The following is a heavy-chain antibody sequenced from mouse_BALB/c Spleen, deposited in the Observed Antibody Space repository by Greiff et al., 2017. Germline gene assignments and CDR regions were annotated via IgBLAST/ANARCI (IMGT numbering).Heavy chain of an antibody. D-gene: IGHD2-3*01. V-gene: IGHV3-6*02. CDR3: AREDDGYYGFY. Sequence: ESGPGLVKPSQSLSLTCSVTGYSITSGYYWNWIRQFPGNKLEWMGYISYDGSNNYNPSLKNRISITRDTSKNQFFLKLNSVTTEDTATYYCAREDDGYYGFYWGQGTLVTVSA. CDR2: ISYDGSN. J-gene: IGHJ3*01. CDR1: GYSITSGYY.